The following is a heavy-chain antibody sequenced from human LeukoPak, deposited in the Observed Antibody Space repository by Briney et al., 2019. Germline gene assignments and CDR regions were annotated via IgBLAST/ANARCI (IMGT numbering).Heavy chain of an antibody. CDR2: IYSGGST. CDR3: ARDYYYDSSGPT. Sequence: GGSLRLSCAASGFTVSSNYMSWVRQAPGKGLEWVSVIYSGGSTYYADSVKGRFTISRDNSKNTLYLQMNSPRAEDTAVYYCARDYYYDSSGPTWGQGTPVTVSS. CDR1: GFTVSSNY. V-gene: IGHV3-53*01. J-gene: IGHJ5*02. D-gene: IGHD3-22*01.